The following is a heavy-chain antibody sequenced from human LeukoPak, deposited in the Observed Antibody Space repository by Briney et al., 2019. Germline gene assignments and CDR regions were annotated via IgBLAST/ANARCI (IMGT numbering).Heavy chain of an antibody. D-gene: IGHD6-19*01. CDR2: IYPGDSDT. Sequence: GESLKISCKGSGYSFTSYWIGWVRQMPGKGLEWMGIIYPGDSDTRYSPSFQGQVTISADKSISTAYLQWSSLKASDTAMYYCARRAVAGTWGWGTHALDHFDYWGQGTLVTVSS. J-gene: IGHJ4*02. CDR3: ARRAVAGTWGWGTHALDHFDY. CDR1: GYSFTSYW. V-gene: IGHV5-51*01.